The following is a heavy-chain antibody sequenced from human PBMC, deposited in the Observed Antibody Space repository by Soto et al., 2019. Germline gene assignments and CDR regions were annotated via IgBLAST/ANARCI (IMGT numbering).Heavy chain of an antibody. Sequence: ASVKVSCKASGYTFSGYYMHWVRQAPGQGLEWMGWINPNVGGTNYAQKFQGWVTMTRDTSISTAYMELSRLRSDDTAVYYCARAIGGYSYGFPTHFDYWGQGTLVTVSS. CDR2: INPNVGGT. V-gene: IGHV1-2*04. CDR3: ARAIGGYSYGFPTHFDY. D-gene: IGHD5-18*01. J-gene: IGHJ4*02. CDR1: GYTFSGYY.